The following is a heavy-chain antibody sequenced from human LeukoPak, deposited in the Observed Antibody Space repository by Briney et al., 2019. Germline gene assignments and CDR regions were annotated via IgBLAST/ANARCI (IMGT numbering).Heavy chain of an antibody. CDR1: GFTASGNY. V-gene: IGHV3-53*04. D-gene: IGHD6-13*01. J-gene: IGHJ6*02. CDR2: IYSGGST. CDR3: ARDKSYSSSWYHGMDV. Sequence: SGGSLRLSCAASGFTASGNYMSWVRQAPGKGLEWVSVIYSGGSTYYADSVKGRFTISRHNSKNTLYLQMNSLRAEDTAVYYCARDKSYSSSWYHGMDVWGQGTTVTVSS.